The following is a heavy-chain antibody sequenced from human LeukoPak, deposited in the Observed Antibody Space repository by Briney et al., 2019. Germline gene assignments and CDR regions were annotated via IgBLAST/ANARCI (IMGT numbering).Heavy chain of an antibody. V-gene: IGHV3-23*01. CDR1: GFPFSNYA. J-gene: IGHJ4*02. CDR3: AEDGIRYFDWLLSGPFDY. CDR2: ISGTGGST. D-gene: IGHD3-9*01. Sequence: PGGSLRLSCAAPGFPFSNYAITWVRQAPWNGLDWDSSISGTGGSTYYADSVKGRLTISRDNSKNTLYLQMNSLRAEDTAFFFRAEDGIRYFDWLLSGPFDYWGQGTLVTVSS.